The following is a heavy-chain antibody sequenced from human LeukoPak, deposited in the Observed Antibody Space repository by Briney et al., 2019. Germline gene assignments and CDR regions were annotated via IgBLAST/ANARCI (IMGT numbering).Heavy chain of an antibody. J-gene: IGHJ5*02. D-gene: IGHD3-3*01. CDR1: GFTFSSYG. V-gene: IGHV3-30*18. CDR3: AKGYYDFWSGYMEDWFDP. Sequence: QPGGSLRLSCAASGFTFSSYGMHWVRQAPGKGLEWVAVISYDGSNKYYADSVKGRFTISRDNSKNTLYLQMNSLRAEDTAVYYCAKGYYDFWSGYMEDWFDPWGQGTLVTASS. CDR2: ISYDGSNK.